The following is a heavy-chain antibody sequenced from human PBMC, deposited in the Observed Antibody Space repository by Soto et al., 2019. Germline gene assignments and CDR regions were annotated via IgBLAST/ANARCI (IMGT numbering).Heavy chain of an antibody. D-gene: IGHD1-26*01. Sequence: QLHLRESGPGLVKPSETLSLTCTVSGGSITSSSYYWGWIRQPPGKGLEWIGSIYYSGSTYYNPSLKSRVTISVDTSKHQFSLKLSSVTAADTAVCYCATQEVGGSYVYTFDPWGQGTLVTVSS. CDR1: GGSITSSSYY. CDR2: IYYSGST. V-gene: IGHV4-39*01. J-gene: IGHJ5*02. CDR3: ATQEVGGSYVYTFDP.